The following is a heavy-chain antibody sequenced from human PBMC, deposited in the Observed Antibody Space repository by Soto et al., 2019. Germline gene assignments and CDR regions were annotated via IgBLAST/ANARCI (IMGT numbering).Heavy chain of an antibody. J-gene: IGHJ6*02. CDR2: IIPILRIA. V-gene: IGHV1-69*02. CDR3: ARITVYYHYYGMDV. CDR1: GGTFSSYT. Sequence: QVQLVQSGAEVKKPGSSVKVSCKASGGTFSSYTISWVRQAPGQGLEWMGRIIPILRIANYAQKFKGRVTITANKSTSTAYMELTSLRSEDTAVYYCARITVYYHYYGMDVWGHVTTVTVSS. D-gene: IGHD4-4*01.